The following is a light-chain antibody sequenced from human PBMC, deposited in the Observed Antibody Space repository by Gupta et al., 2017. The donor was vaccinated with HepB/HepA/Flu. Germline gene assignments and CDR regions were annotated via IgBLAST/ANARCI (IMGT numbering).Light chain of an antibody. V-gene: IGKV1-5*03. Sequence: DIQMPQSPSTLSASVGDRVTITCRASQSISSWLAWYQQKPGKAPNRLIYKASSLESGVPSRFSGSGSGTEFTLTISSLQPDDFATYYCQQYSTYPYTFGQGTKVEIK. CDR2: KAS. CDR3: QQYSTYPYT. CDR1: QSISSW. J-gene: IGKJ2*01.